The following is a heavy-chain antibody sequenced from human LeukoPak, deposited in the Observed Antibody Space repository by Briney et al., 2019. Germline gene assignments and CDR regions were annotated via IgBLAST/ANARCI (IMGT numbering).Heavy chain of an antibody. V-gene: IGHV4-38-2*02. Sequence: SETLSLTCTVSGYSISIGYYWGWIRQPPGKGLEWIGSIYHSGSTYYNPSLKSRVTISVDTSKNQFSLKLSSVTAADTAVYYCASQYYYGSGIDYWGQGTLVTVSS. J-gene: IGHJ4*02. CDR3: ASQYYYGSGIDY. D-gene: IGHD3-10*01. CDR2: IYHSGST. CDR1: GYSISIGYY.